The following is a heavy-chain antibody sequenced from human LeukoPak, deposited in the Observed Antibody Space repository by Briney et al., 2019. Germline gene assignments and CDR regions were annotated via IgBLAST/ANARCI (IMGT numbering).Heavy chain of an antibody. CDR2: ISYDGSNK. D-gene: IGHD4/OR15-4a*01. CDR1: GFTFSSYG. V-gene: IGHV3-30*18. Sequence: GRSLRLSCAASGFTFSSYGMHWVRQAPGKGLEWVAVISYDGSNKYCADSVKGRFTISRDNSKNTLYLQMNSLRAEDTAVYYCAKDHLVPTGDYYYYGMDVWGQGTTVTVSS. J-gene: IGHJ6*02. CDR3: AKDHLVPTGDYYYYGMDV.